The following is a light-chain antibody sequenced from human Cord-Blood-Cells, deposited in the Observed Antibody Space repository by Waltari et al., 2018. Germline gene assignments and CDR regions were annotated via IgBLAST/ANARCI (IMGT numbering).Light chain of an antibody. V-gene: IGKV1-NL1*01. Sequence: DIQMTQSPSSLSAFVGDRVTTTCRASQGISNSLAWFQQKPGKAPKLLLYAASRLESGVPSRFSGSGSGTDYTLTISSLQPEDFATYYCQQYYSTPTFGQGTKVEIK. CDR2: AAS. J-gene: IGKJ1*01. CDR1: QGISNS. CDR3: QQYYSTPT.